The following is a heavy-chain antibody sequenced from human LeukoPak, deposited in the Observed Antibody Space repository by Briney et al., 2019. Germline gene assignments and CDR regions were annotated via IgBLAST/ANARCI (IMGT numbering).Heavy chain of an antibody. CDR1: GFTFSSYS. J-gene: IGHJ4*02. V-gene: IGHV3-48*02. CDR2: ISGSGTFI. CDR3: ARDDGLGY. D-gene: IGHD3-16*01. Sequence: PGGSLRLSCAASGFTFSSYSMSWVRQAPGKGLEWLSFISGSGTFIYYADSVRGRFTISRDSARNSLYLQMNSLRDEDTAVYFCARDDGLGYWGQGTLVTVSS.